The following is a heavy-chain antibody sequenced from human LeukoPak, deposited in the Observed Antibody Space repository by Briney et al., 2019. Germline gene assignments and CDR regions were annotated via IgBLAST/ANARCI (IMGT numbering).Heavy chain of an antibody. CDR2: ISGSGGST. J-gene: IGHJ2*01. CDR1: GFTFSSYA. CDR3: ARRATDNWYFDL. Sequence: GGSLRLSCRTSGFTFSSYAMSWVRQAPGKGLEWVSSISGSGGSTYYAESVKGRFTISRDNSKNTLYLQMNSLRAEDTAVYYCARRATDNWYFDLWGRGTLVTVSS. V-gene: IGHV3-23*01.